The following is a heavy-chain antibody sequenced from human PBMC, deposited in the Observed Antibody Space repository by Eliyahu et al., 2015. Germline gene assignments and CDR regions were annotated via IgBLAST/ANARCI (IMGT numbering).Heavy chain of an antibody. V-gene: IGHV3-30*18. Sequence: QVQLVESGGGVVQPGRSLRLSCXASGFTFSSXWXALGPTGPGKRGXWVAVISDDGSNKYYADSVKGRFTISRDNSKNTLYLQMNSLRAEDTAVYYCAKDAAGFLEWLVGYYGMDVWGQGTTVTVSS. CDR2: ISDDGSNK. CDR3: AKDAAGFLEWLVGYYGMDV. D-gene: IGHD3-3*01. CDR1: GFTFSSXW. J-gene: IGHJ6*02.